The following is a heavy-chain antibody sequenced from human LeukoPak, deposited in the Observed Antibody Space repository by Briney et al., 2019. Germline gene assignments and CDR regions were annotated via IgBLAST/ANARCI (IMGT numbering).Heavy chain of an antibody. V-gene: IGHV3-15*01. Sequence: PGGSLRLSCAASGFTFNNAWMSWVRRAPGKGLEWVGRIKSKTDGGTTDYAAPVKGRFTISRDDSKNTLYLQMNSLKTEDTAVYYCATEHYYDSSGYYYDFDYWGQGTLVTVSS. D-gene: IGHD3-22*01. J-gene: IGHJ4*02. CDR3: ATEHYYDSSGYYYDFDY. CDR1: GFTFNNAW. CDR2: IKSKTDGGTT.